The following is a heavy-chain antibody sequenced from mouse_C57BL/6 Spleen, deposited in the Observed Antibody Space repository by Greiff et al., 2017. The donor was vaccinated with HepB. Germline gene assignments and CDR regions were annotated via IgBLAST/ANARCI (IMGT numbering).Heavy chain of an antibody. CDR1: GYTFTDYN. Sequence: EVQLQQSGPELVKPGASVKMSCKASGYTFTDYNMHWVKQSHGKSLEWIGYINPNNGGTSYNQKFKGKATLTVNKSSSTAYMELRSLTSEDSAVYYCASSPPYYGSSYGFAYWGQGTLVTVSA. CDR2: INPNNGGT. CDR3: ASSPPYYGSSYGFAY. J-gene: IGHJ3*01. D-gene: IGHD1-1*01. V-gene: IGHV1-22*01.